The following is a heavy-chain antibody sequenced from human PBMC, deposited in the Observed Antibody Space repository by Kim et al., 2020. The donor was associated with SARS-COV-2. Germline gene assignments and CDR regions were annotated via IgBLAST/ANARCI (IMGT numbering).Heavy chain of an antibody. Sequence: ASVKVSCKASGYTFTGYYMHWVRQAPGQGLEWMGWINPNSGGTNYAQKFQGRVTMTRDTSISTAYMELSRLRSDDTAVYYCARDLRVLGGISGGMDVWGQGTTVTVSS. CDR3: ARDLRVLGGISGGMDV. D-gene: IGHD2-15*01. CDR1: GYTFTGYY. J-gene: IGHJ6*02. CDR2: INPNSGGT. V-gene: IGHV1-2*02.